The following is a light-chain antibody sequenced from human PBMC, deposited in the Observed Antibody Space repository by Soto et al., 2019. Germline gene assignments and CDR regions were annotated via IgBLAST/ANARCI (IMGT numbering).Light chain of an antibody. Sequence: QSALTQPASVSGSPGQSIAISCTGTSSDVGGYSYVSWYQQQPGRAPKLVISDVSNRPSGVSDRFSGSKSGNTASLTFSGLQTEDEADYYCASYTPSSTYVFGTGPKVPVL. CDR3: ASYTPSSTYV. J-gene: IGLJ1*01. CDR2: DVS. V-gene: IGLV2-14*01. CDR1: SSDVGGYSY.